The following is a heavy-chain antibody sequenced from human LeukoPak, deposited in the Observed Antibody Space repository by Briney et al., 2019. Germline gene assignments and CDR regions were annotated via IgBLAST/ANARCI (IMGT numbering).Heavy chain of an antibody. Sequence: GGSLRLSCAASGFTFSNYWMSWVRQAPGKGLEWVANIKQDGSEKYYVNSVKGRFTISRDNAKNSVHLQMNSLRAEDTAVYYCARRRLKGKYGDDNYWYFDLWGRGTLVTVSS. CDR3: ARRRLKGKYGDDNYWYFDL. V-gene: IGHV3-7*01. J-gene: IGHJ2*01. CDR1: GFTFSNYW. CDR2: IKQDGSEK. D-gene: IGHD4-17*01.